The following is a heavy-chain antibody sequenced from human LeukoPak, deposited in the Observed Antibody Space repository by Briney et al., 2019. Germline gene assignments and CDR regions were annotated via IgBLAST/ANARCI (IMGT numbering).Heavy chain of an antibody. J-gene: IGHJ6*03. V-gene: IGHV4-59*01. D-gene: IGHD2-2*01. CDR3: ARDLPDCSSTSCYYYYYMDV. CDR1: GGSISSYY. CDR2: IYYSGST. Sequence: SETLSLTCTVSGGSISSYYWSWIRQPPGKGLEWIGYIYYSGSTNYNPSLKSRVTISVDTSKNQFSLKLSSVTAADTAVYYCARDLPDCSSTSCYYYYYMDVWGKGTTVTVSS.